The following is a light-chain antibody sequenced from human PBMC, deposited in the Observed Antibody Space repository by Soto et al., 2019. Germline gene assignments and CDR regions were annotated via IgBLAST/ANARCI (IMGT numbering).Light chain of an antibody. V-gene: IGKV3-11*01. J-gene: IGKJ4*01. Sequence: EIVLTQSPATLSLSPGERATLSCRASQSVSSYLAWYQQKPGQAPRLLIYDASNRATGITARFSGSGSGTNFIVTISSLEPEDFAVYYCQQRRNWLTFGGGTKVEIK. CDR2: DAS. CDR3: QQRRNWLT. CDR1: QSVSSY.